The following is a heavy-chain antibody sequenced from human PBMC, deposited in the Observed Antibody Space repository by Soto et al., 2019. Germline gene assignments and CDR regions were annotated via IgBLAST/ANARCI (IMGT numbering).Heavy chain of an antibody. D-gene: IGHD2-2*01. Sequence: GSXRLSCAASGFTFSDYYMSCIRQAPGKGLEWVSYISSSSSYTNYADSVKGRFTISRDNAKNSLYLQMNSLRAEDTAVYYCARYDIVVVPAAFQSALSWEYYGMDVWG. CDR1: GFTFSDYY. CDR2: ISSSSSYT. V-gene: IGHV3-11*06. CDR3: ARYDIVVVPAAFQSALSWEYYGMDV. J-gene: IGHJ6*02.